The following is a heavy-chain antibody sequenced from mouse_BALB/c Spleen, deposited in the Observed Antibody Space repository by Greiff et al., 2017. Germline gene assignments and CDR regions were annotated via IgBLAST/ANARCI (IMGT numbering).Heavy chain of an antibody. CDR1: GDSITSGY. V-gene: IGHV3-8*02. CDR2: ISYSGST. J-gene: IGHJ2*01. Sequence: EVKLVESGPSLVKPSQTLSLTCSVTGDSITSGYWNWIRKFPGNKLEYMGYISYSGSTYYNPSLKSRISITRDTSKNQYYLQLNSVTTEDTATYYCARWENDYDYFDYWGQGTTLTVSS. D-gene: IGHD2-4*01. CDR3: ARWENDYDYFDY.